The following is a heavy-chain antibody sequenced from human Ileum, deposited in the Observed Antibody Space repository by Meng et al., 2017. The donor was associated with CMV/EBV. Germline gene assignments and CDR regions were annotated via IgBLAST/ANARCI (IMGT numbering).Heavy chain of an antibody. CDR3: ARGVVPAAIPVRYYYYGMDV. Sequence: GGSLRLSCVASGFSFSSYGMHWVRQAPGKGLEWVANIKQDGSEKYYVDSVKGRFTISRDNAKNSLYLQMNSLRAEDTAVYSCARGVVPAAIPVRYYYYGMDVWGQGTTVTVSS. D-gene: IGHD2-2*02. CDR1: GFSFSSYG. CDR2: IKQDGSEK. V-gene: IGHV3-7*01. J-gene: IGHJ6*02.